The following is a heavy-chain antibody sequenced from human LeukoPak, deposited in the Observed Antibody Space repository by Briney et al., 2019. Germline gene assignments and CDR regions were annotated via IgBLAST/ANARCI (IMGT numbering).Heavy chain of an antibody. D-gene: IGHD5-12*01. J-gene: IGHJ3*02. CDR2: ISSSSSTI. Sequence: PGGSLRLSCAASGFTFSSNSMNWVRQAPGKGLEWVSYISSSSSTIYYADSVKGRFTISRDNAKNSLYLQMNSLRAEDTAVYYCARDRVSGPFDAFDIWGQGTMVTVSS. V-gene: IGHV3-48*04. CDR1: GFTFSSNS. CDR3: ARDRVSGPFDAFDI.